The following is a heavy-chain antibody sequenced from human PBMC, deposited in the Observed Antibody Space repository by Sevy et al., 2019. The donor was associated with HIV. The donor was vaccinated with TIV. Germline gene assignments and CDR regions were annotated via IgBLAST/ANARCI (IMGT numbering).Heavy chain of an antibody. V-gene: IGHV1-18*01. CDR2: ISTYNGNT. CDR3: TGEGGGSAWLQLVPCDY. Sequence: ASVKVSCKASGYTFSSYGISWVRQAPGQGLEWMGWISTYNGNTNYAQRLQGRVTMTTDTSTSTAYMELRSLRSDDTAVYYGTGEGGGSAWLQLVPCDYWGQGTLVTVSS. D-gene: IGHD5-12*01. J-gene: IGHJ4*02. CDR1: GYTFSSYG.